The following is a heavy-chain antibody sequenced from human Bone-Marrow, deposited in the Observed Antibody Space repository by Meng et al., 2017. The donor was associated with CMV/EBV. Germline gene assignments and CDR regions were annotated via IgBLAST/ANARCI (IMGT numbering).Heavy chain of an antibody. CDR2: IYYSGST. Sequence: GSLRLSCTVSGGSISSSSYYWGWIRQPPGKGLEWIGSIYYSGSTYYNPSLKSRVTISVDTSKNQFSLKLSSVTAADTAVYYCLVERLLSQYWGQGTLVTVSS. CDR3: LVERLLSQY. CDR1: GGSISSSSYY. D-gene: IGHD3-3*01. J-gene: IGHJ4*02. V-gene: IGHV4-39*01.